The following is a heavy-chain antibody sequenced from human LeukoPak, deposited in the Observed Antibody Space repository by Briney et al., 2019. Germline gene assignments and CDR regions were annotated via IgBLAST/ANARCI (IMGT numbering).Heavy chain of an antibody. D-gene: IGHD3-3*02. CDR1: GFTFSSYA. Sequence: GGSLRLSCAASGFTFSSYAMHWVRQAPGKGLEWVAVISYDGSNKYYADSVKGRFTISRDNSKNTLYLQMNSLRAEDTAVYYCARDLRIFGVEYYFGYWGQGTLVTVSS. V-gene: IGHV3-30*04. J-gene: IGHJ4*02. CDR2: ISYDGSNK. CDR3: ARDLRIFGVEYYFGY.